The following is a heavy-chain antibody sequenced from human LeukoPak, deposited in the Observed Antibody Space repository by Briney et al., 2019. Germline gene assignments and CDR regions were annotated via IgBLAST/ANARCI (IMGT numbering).Heavy chain of an antibody. CDR3: VREKQQVFNWFDS. Sequence: ASETLSLTCTVSGGSISSSSYYWGWIRQPPGKGLEWIGSIYYSGSTYYNPSLKSRVTISVDTSKSQFSLRLSSVTAADTAVYYCVREKQQVFNWFDSWGQGTLVAVSS. V-gene: IGHV4-39*07. D-gene: IGHD6-13*01. CDR2: IYYSGST. CDR1: GGSISSSSYY. J-gene: IGHJ5*01.